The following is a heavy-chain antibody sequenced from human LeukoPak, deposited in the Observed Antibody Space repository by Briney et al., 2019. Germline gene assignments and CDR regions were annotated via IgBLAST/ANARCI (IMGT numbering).Heavy chain of an antibody. V-gene: IGHV3-9*01. CDR1: GFTFDDYA. CDR2: ISWNSGSI. CDR3: AKDPSYYYGSGTLDV. Sequence: GGSLRLSCAASGFTFDDYAMHWVRQAPGKGLEWVSGISWNSGSIGYADPVKGRFTISRDNAKNSLYLQMNSLRAEDTALYYCAKDPSYYYGSGTLDVWGKGTTVTVSS. D-gene: IGHD3-10*01. J-gene: IGHJ6*04.